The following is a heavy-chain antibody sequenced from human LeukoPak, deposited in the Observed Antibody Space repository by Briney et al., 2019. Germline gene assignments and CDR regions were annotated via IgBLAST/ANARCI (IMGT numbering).Heavy chain of an antibody. CDR3: ARATWERLPLGSMDV. J-gene: IGHJ6*04. V-gene: IGHV3-7*01. CDR1: GFTFSSYW. Sequence: GGSLRLSCAASGFTFSSYWMSWVRQAPGKGLEWVANIKQDGSEKYYVDSVKGRLTISRDNAKNSLYLQMNSLRAEDTAVYYCARATWERLPLGSMDVWGKGTTVTVSS. D-gene: IGHD3-16*02. CDR2: IKQDGSEK.